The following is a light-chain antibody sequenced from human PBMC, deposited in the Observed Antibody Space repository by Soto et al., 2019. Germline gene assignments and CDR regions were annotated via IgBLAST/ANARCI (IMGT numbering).Light chain of an antibody. CDR3: QQYNNWPLT. J-gene: IGKJ4*01. CDR2: AAS. Sequence: IQLTQSPSSLSASVGDRVTITCRASQDIAIYLAWYQQKPGEAPKLLIYAASTLQSGVPSRFSGSGSGTEFTLTISSLQSEDFAVYYCQQYNNWPLTFGGGTKVDIK. CDR1: QDIAIY. V-gene: IGKV1-9*01.